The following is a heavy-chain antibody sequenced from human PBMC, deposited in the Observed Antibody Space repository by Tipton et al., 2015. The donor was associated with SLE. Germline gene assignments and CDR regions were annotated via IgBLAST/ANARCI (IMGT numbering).Heavy chain of an antibody. Sequence: SLRLSCAASGFTFSTYEMNWVRQAPGKGLEWVSYISNSGSIIYYADSVKGRFTISRDNAKNTMYLQMNSLTAEDTAVYYCGRDVHDAAADYRGQGTLVTVSS. D-gene: IGHD6-13*01. V-gene: IGHV3-48*03. CDR3: GRDVHDAAADY. CDR1: GFTFSTYE. CDR2: ISNSGSII. J-gene: IGHJ4*02.